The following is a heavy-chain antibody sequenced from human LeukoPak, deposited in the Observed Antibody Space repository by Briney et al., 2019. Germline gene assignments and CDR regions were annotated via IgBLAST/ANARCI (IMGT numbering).Heavy chain of an antibody. Sequence: PGGSLRLSCAASGFTFSSYAMTWVRQAPGKGLEWVSVTSESGDNTYYGDSVKGRFTVSRDNSKNTLYLQMNSLRAEDTAVDYCARGGRSGNSNAFDIWGQGTMVTVSS. V-gene: IGHV3-23*01. CDR1: GFTFSSYA. CDR2: TSESGDNT. J-gene: IGHJ3*02. CDR3: ARGGRSGNSNAFDI. D-gene: IGHD4-23*01.